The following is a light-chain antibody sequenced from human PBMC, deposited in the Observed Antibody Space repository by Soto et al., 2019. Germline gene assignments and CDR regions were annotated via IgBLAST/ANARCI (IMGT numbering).Light chain of an antibody. CDR3: MQARQSPFLT. CDR1: QSLLHSPGRNS. J-gene: IGKJ4*01. V-gene: IGKV2-28*01. Sequence: DIVMTQSPLSLAVTPGEPASISCRSNQSLLHSPGRNSLDCYLQQAGQSPQLLIYLGSYRASGVPDRFSGRGSGTDFTLKITRVEAEDVGVYYCMQARQSPFLTFGGGTKVEIK. CDR2: LGS.